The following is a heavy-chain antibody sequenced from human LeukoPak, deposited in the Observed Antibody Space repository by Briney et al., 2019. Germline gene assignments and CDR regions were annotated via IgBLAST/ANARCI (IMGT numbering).Heavy chain of an antibody. D-gene: IGHD5-24*01. CDR2: MSGSGGMT. J-gene: IGHJ4*02. CDR1: GFTFSSFA. V-gene: IGHV3-23*01. Sequence: PGGSLRLSCAASGFTFSSFAMSWVRQAPGEGLEWVSAMSGSGGMTYSADSVKGRFTISRDNSEDTLYLQMNSLRAEDTAVYYCAKETEEMATTQYYFDYWGQGTLVTVSS. CDR3: AKETEEMATTQYYFDY.